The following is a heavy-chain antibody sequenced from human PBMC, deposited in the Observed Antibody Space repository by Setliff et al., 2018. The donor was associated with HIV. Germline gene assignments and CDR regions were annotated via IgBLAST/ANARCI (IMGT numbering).Heavy chain of an antibody. CDR1: GGSIKSSSDY. V-gene: IGHV4-39*07. Sequence: PSETLSLTCTVSGGSIKSSSDYWGWIRQPPGKGLEWIGTIYYSGSTYYNPSLKSRVTISIDTSKNQFSLRLTSVTAADTAVYYCSRYYFGSASRNFYQFMDVWGKGTTVTVSS. J-gene: IGHJ6*03. CDR3: SRYYFGSASRNFYQFMDV. CDR2: IYYSGST. D-gene: IGHD3-10*01.